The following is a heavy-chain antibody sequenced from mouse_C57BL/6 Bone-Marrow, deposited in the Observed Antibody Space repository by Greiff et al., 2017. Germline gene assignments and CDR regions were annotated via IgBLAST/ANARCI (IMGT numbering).Heavy chain of an antibody. J-gene: IGHJ3*01. CDR1: GFTFSSYA. Sequence: EVKLMESGGGLVKPGGSLKLSCAASGFTFSSYAMSWVRQTPEKRLEWVATISAGGSYTYYPDNVKGRFTISRDNAKNNLYLQMSHLKSEDTAMYYCARGGAYYVLAYWGQGTLFTVSA. D-gene: IGHD1-1*01. CDR2: ISAGGSYT. CDR3: ARGGAYYVLAY. V-gene: IGHV5-4*03.